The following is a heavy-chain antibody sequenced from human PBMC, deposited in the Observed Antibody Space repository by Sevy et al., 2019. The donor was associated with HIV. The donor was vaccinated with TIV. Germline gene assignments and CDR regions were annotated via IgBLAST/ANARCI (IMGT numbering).Heavy chain of an antibody. D-gene: IGHD2-21*02. CDR1: GYTFTNND. CDR3: ARVSPCGGDCYYFDF. V-gene: IGHV1-8*01. CDR2: MNPNSAET. Sequence: ASVKVSCTASGYTFTNNDIIWVRQATGQGLEWMGGMNPNSAETGYALKFQGRVTLTNNPSRSTAYMELGSLTSEDTAVYYCARVSPCGGDCYYFDFWGQGTLLTVSS. J-gene: IGHJ4*02.